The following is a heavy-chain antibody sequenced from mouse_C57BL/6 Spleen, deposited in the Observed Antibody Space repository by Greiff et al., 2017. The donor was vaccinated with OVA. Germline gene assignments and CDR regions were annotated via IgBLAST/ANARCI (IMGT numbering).Heavy chain of an antibody. V-gene: IGHV1-52*01. CDR1: GYTFTSYW. D-gene: IGHD2-3*01. CDR2: IDPSDSDT. Sequence: VQLQQPGAELVRPGSSVKLSCTASGYTFTSYWMHWVQQRPIQGLEWIGNIDPSDSDTHYNQKFKDKATLTVDKASSTAYMQLSSLTSEDSAVYYCARRGYDGYAYYFDYWGQGTTLTVSS. CDR3: ARRGYDGYAYYFDY. J-gene: IGHJ2*01.